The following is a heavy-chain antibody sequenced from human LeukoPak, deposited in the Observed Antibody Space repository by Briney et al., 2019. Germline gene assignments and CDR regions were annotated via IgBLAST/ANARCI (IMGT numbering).Heavy chain of an antibody. CDR3: AREDLYCSSTSCYSSFDY. J-gene: IGHJ4*02. Sequence: SETLSLTCTVSGGSISTYYWSWIRQPPGKGLEWIGYLYYSGSTDYNPSLKSRVSIFVDTSKNQFSLKLSSVTAADTAVYYCAREDLYCSSTSCYSSFDYWGQGTLVTVSS. CDR2: LYYSGST. CDR1: GGSISTYY. V-gene: IGHV4-59*01. D-gene: IGHD2-2*01.